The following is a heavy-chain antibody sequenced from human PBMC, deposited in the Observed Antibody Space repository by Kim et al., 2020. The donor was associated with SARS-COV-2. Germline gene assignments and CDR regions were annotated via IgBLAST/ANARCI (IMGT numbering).Heavy chain of an antibody. V-gene: IGHV3-33*01. CDR3: VRGEQWIVDY. Sequence: SKEDYRDTVKARITISSENSKNTVYQEMNSLRVDDMAVYYCVRGEQWIVDYWGQGTLVTVSS. CDR2: SKE. J-gene: IGHJ4*02. D-gene: IGHD6-19*01.